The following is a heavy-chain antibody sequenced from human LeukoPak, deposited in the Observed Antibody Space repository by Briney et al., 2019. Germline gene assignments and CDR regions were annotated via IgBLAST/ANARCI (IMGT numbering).Heavy chain of an antibody. CDR2: ISYDGSDK. Sequence: SGGSLRLSCAASGFTFSTYAMHWVRQAPGKGLEWVTIISYDGSDKYYADSVKGRFTISRDNSKSTLYLQMDSLRAEDTAVYYCAKDISGSDWGDFDYWGQGTLVTVSS. CDR3: AKDISGSDWGDFDY. CDR1: GFTFSTYA. J-gene: IGHJ4*02. D-gene: IGHD1-26*01. V-gene: IGHV3-30*18.